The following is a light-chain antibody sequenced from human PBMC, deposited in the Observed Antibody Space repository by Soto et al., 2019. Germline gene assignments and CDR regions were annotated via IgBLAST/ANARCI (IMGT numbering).Light chain of an antibody. J-gene: IGKJ4*01. Sequence: DIQMTQSPSSVSASVGDRVTITCRASQGGSTWLAWYQQKPGKAPNLLIYTASSLQSGVPSRFSESRSGTDFTLTISRLQTEDFATHYCQQTNTFPLTFGGRTEVDI. CDR2: TAS. CDR1: QGGSTW. V-gene: IGKV1D-12*01. CDR3: QQTNTFPLT.